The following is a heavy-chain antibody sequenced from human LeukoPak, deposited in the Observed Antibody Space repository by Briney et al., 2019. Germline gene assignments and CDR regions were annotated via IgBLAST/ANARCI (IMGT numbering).Heavy chain of an antibody. J-gene: IGHJ3*02. Sequence: SETLSLTCTVPGGSISSYYWSWIRQPPGKGLEWIGYIYTSGSTNYNPSLKSRVTISVDTSKNQFSLKLSSVTAADTAVYYCARHLSRITIFGVVIPYRGSAAFDIWGQGTMVTVSS. CDR2: IYTSGST. V-gene: IGHV4-4*09. CDR1: GGSISSYY. D-gene: IGHD3-3*01. CDR3: ARHLSRITIFGVVIPYRGSAAFDI.